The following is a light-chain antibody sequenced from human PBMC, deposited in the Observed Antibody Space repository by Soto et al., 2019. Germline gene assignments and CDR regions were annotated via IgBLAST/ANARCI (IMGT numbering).Light chain of an antibody. V-gene: IGKV3-11*01. J-gene: IGKJ4*01. Sequence: EVVLTQSPGTLSLSPGDRATLSCRASQSVNNFLAWYQQKPGQTPRLLIYDASKRATGIPGRFSGSGSGTDFTFTISSLEPEDFAVYYCQQRSNWPPALSFGGGTKVDIK. CDR3: QQRSNWPPALS. CDR1: QSVNNF. CDR2: DAS.